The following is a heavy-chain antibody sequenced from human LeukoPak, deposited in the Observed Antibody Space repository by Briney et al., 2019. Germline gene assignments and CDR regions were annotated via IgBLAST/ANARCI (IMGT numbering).Heavy chain of an antibody. CDR1: GFTFSSYA. CDR2: MSYDGSNK. D-gene: IGHD4-17*01. Sequence: GGSLRLSCAASGFTFSSYAMHWVRQAPGKGLEWVAVMSYDGSNKYYADSVKGRFTISRDNSKNTLYLQMNSLRAEDSAVYYCARPPSYTTVTTFVRYHFDYWGQGTLVTVSS. V-gene: IGHV3-30-3*01. CDR3: ARPPSYTTVTTFVRYHFDY. J-gene: IGHJ4*02.